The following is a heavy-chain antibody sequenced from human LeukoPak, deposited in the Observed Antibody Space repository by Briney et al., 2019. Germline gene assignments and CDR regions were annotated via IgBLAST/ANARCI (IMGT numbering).Heavy chain of an antibody. Sequence: SGGSLRLSCAASGVTFSSYSMNWVRQAPGKGLEWVSAISSSSSYIYYADSVKGRFTISRDNARNSLYLQMNSLRAEDTAMYYCAREGATAAPYWGQGTLVTVSS. J-gene: IGHJ4*02. D-gene: IGHD5-18*01. CDR2: ISSSSSYI. V-gene: IGHV3-21*01. CDR1: GVTFSSYS. CDR3: AREGATAAPY.